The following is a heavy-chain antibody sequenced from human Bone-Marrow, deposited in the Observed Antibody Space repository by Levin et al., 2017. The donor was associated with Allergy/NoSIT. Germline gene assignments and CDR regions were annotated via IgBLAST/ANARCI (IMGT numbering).Heavy chain of an antibody. CDR1: GYSFTNYE. CDR2: INPKLGTT. J-gene: IGHJ6*02. CDR3: ARAGGSGPIGHYYGLDV. Sequence: ASVKVSCKASGYSFTNYEINSVRQVPGQGPEWLGWINPKLGTTGYAQNLQVRVSMTSNISINTAYLELSSLRFDDTALYYCARAGGSGPIGHYYGLDVWGQGTTVAVSS. V-gene: IGHV1-8*01. D-gene: IGHD3-10*01.